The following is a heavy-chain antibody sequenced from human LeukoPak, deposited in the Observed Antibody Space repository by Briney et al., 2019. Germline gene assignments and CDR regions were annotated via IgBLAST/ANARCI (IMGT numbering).Heavy chain of an antibody. CDR1: GYSFTSGHY. J-gene: IGHJ5*02. Sequence: SETLSLTCTVAGYSFTSGHYWGWIRQSPGKGLEWIGTIYHTGTTYNNPSLKSRVTISVDTSQNPFSLRLNSVGAADTAAYYCVRDPWGSTWFDPWGQGIQVIVSS. V-gene: IGHV4-38-2*02. CDR2: IYHTGTT. CDR3: VRDPWGSTWFDP. D-gene: IGHD3-16*01.